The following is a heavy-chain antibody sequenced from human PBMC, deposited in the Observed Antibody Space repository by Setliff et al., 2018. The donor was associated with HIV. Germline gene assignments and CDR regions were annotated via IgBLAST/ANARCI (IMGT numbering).Heavy chain of an antibody. V-gene: IGHV3-23*01. CDR1: GFTFSSYA. Sequence: PGGSLRLSCAASGFTFSSYAMSWVRQAPGKGLECVSAISGSGSTIYYADSVKGRFTITRDNAKNSLYLQMNSLRAEDTAVYYCSRHYYDNSLDYWGQGTLVTVSS. CDR3: SRHYYDNSLDY. J-gene: IGHJ4*02. D-gene: IGHD3-22*01. CDR2: ISGSGSTI.